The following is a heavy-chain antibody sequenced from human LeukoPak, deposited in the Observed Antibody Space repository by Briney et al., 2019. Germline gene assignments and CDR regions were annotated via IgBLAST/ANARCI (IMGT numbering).Heavy chain of an antibody. CDR2: IFPGDSDT. CDR1: GYRFTSYW. D-gene: IGHD1-14*01. CDR3: ARQAGSGA. V-gene: IGHV5-51*01. J-gene: IGHJ5*02. Sequence: GESLKISCKGSGYRFTSYWIGWVRQMPGRGLQWIGIIFPGDSDTRYSPSFQGQVTISADKSINTAYLQWSSLKASDTATYYCARQAGSGAWGQGTLVTVSP.